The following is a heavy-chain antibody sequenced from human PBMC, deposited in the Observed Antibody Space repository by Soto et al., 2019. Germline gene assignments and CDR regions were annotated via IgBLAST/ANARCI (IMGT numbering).Heavy chain of an antibody. Sequence: WTWIRKPPGLGPEWIGCIYYRGTTNYNDSFNSRVTISEDTSKNQLSLKLSSVTTADTAVYYCARGGGSPYHDHEFDYWGQGILVTVSS. J-gene: IGHJ4*02. V-gene: IGHV4-59*01. CDR3: ARGGGSPYHDHEFDY. D-gene: IGHD2-2*01. CDR2: IYYRGTT.